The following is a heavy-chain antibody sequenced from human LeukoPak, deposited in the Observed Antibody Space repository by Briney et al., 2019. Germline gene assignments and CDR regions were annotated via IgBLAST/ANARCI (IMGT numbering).Heavy chain of an antibody. V-gene: IGHV3-30-3*01. Sequence: GRSLRLSCAASGCTFSSYAMHWVRQAPGKGLEWVAVISYDGSNKYYADSVKGRFTISRDNSKNTLYLQMNSLRSDDTAVYYCARELTVSVRGYSYGFYFDYWGQGTLVTVSS. D-gene: IGHD5-18*01. CDR2: ISYDGSNK. CDR3: ARELTVSVRGYSYGFYFDY. J-gene: IGHJ4*02. CDR1: GCTFSSYA.